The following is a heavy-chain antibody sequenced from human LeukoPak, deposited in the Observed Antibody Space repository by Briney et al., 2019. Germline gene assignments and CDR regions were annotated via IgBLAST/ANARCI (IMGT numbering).Heavy chain of an antibody. CDR1: GFTFSSYW. V-gene: IGHV3-7*01. D-gene: IGHD3-16*02. CDR2: IKQDGSEK. J-gene: IGHJ3*02. CDR3: ARDDYDYVWGSYRRLDAFDI. Sequence: VGSLRLSCAASGFTFSSYWMSWVRQAPGKGLEWVANIKQDGSEKYYVDSVKGRFTISRDNAKNSLYLQMNSLRAEDTAVYYCARDDYDYVWGSYRRLDAFDIWGQGTMVTVSS.